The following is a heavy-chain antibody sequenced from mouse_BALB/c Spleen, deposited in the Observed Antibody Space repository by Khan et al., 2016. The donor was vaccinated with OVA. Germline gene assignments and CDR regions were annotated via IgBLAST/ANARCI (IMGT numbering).Heavy chain of an antibody. J-gene: IGHJ2*01. V-gene: IGHV1-7*01. Sequence: QVQLKESGAELAKPGPSVKMSCKASGYTFSNYWIHWVKQSPGQGLEWIGYINPSSGYTYYNQTFNDKATLTTDKSSSTTYMQHISLTYEDSAVYYCARDRIDYWGQGTTLTVSS. CDR2: INPSSGYT. CDR1: GYTFSNYW. CDR3: ARDRIDY.